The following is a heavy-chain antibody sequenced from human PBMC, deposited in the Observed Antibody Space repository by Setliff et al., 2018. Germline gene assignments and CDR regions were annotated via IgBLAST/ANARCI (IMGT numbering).Heavy chain of an antibody. CDR1: GYAFASHY. Sequence: GASVKVSCKASGYAFASHYMHWVRQAPGQGLEWMGLIHPGGGSSSPAEKFEGRVTMTRDTSTSTVYMELNSMTSDDTAVYYCARADLAAAGRKGVFDHWGQGTLVTVSS. CDR3: ARADLAAAGRKGVFDH. J-gene: IGHJ4*02. D-gene: IGHD6-25*01. CDR2: IHPGGGSS. V-gene: IGHV1-46*01.